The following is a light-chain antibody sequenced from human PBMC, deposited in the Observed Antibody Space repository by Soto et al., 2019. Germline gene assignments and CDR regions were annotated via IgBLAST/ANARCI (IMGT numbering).Light chain of an antibody. Sequence: QAVVTQPPSVSGAPGQRVTISCTGTSSNIGAGFDVHWYQQLPGTAPKLLMYGNNNRPSGVPDRFSGSKSGTSASLAITGLQAEDEADYYCQSYDSSLSGSWVFGGGTQLTVL. CDR2: GNN. J-gene: IGLJ3*02. V-gene: IGLV1-40*01. CDR3: QSYDSSLSGSWV. CDR1: SSNIGAGFD.